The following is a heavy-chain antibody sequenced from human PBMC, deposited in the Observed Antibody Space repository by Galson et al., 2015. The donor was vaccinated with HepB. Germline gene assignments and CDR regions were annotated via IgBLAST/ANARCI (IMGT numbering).Heavy chain of an antibody. CDR2: IIPILGIA. Sequence: SVKVSCKASGGTFSSYTISWVRQAPGQGLEWMGRIIPILGIANYAQKFQGRVTITADKSTSTAYMELSSLRSEDTAVYYCARDRLADGSYYLGIDYWGQGTLVTVSS. CDR1: GGTFSSYT. J-gene: IGHJ4*02. D-gene: IGHD1-26*01. V-gene: IGHV1-69*04. CDR3: ARDRLADGSYYLGIDY.